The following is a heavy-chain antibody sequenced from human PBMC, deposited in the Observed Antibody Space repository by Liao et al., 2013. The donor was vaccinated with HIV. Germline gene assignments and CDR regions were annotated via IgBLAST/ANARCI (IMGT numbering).Heavy chain of an antibody. CDR1: GDSINNDY. V-gene: IGHV4-59*08. CDR2: IYYSGST. D-gene: IGHD3-9*01. J-gene: IGHJ4*02. Sequence: QVQLQESGPGLVKPSETLSLTCTVSGDSINNDYWGWIRQPPGKGLEWIGYIYYSGSTNYNPSLTSRAAISIDTSKKQFSLNLTSVIAADTAIYYCARVLRYLGGYYFDYWGQGTLVTVSP. CDR3: ARVLRYLGGYYFDY.